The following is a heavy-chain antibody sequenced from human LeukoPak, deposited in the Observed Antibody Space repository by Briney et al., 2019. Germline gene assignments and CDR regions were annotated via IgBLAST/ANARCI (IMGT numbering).Heavy chain of an antibody. Sequence: SGTLSLTCTVSGGSISTYYWNWIRQPPGKGLEWIGYTYYSGSTNYNPSLKSRVTMSIDTSKNQFSLRLNSVTAADTAIYYCARGYDSKSTYFDYWGQGTLVTVSS. CDR2: TYYSGST. V-gene: IGHV4-59*01. D-gene: IGHD5-12*01. CDR1: GGSISTYY. J-gene: IGHJ4*02. CDR3: ARGYDSKSTYFDY.